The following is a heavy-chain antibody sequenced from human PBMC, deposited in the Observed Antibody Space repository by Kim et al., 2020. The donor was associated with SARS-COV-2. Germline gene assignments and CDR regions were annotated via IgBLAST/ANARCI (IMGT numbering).Heavy chain of an antibody. J-gene: IGHJ5*02. CDR3: AALNSGVLPGGENWFDP. CDR1: GFTFTSSA. Sequence: PSVKVSCKASGFTFTSSAVQWVRQARGQRLEWIGWIVVGSGNTNYAQKFQERVTITRDMSTSTAYMDLSSLRSEDTAVYYCAALNSGVLPGGENWFDPWGQGTLVTVSS. CDR2: IVVGSGNT. V-gene: IGHV1-58*01. D-gene: IGHD2-15*01.